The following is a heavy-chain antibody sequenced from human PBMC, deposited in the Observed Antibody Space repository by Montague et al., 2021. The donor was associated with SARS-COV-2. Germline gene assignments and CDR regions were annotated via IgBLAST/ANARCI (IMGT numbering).Heavy chain of an antibody. CDR3: ARQRRGGLVSTPRFFDY. Sequence: SETLSLTCTVSGGSIISSSYYWGWIRQPPGKGLEWIGSIYYSGSTYYNPSLKSRVTISVDTSKNQFSLKLSSVTAADTAVYYCARQRRGGLVSTPRFFDYWGQGTLVTVSS. J-gene: IGHJ4*02. V-gene: IGHV4-39*01. CDR1: GGSIISSSYY. CDR2: IYYSGST. D-gene: IGHD6-19*01.